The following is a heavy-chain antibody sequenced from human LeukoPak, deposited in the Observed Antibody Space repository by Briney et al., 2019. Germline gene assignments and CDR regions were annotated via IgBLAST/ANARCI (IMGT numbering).Heavy chain of an antibody. V-gene: IGHV4-59*01. CDR1: GGSISGYY. D-gene: IGHD3-10*01. J-gene: IGHJ3*02. CDR3: ARRGFLDI. CDR2: SSNTGNT. Sequence: PSETLSLTCTVSGGSISGYYWNWIRQPPGKGLEWIAYSSNTGNTNYNPSLKSRVTTSVDMSKNQFSLKLSSVTAADTAVYYCARRGFLDIWGQGTMVTVSS.